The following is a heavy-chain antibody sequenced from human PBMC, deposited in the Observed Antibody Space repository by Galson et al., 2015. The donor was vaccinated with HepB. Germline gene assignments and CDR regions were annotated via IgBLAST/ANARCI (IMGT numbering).Heavy chain of an antibody. CDR3: AKDIAPRQPLLWFGDWFDP. J-gene: IGHJ5*02. Sequence: SLRLSCAAPGFTVSSNAMSGVLQAQGEGLEWVSAISGSGGSKYYADSVKGRCTISRDNSKNTLYLQMNSLRAEDTAVYYCAKDIAPRQPLLWFGDWFDPWGQGTLVTVSS. V-gene: IGHV3-23*01. CDR1: GFTVSSNA. CDR2: ISGSGGSK. D-gene: IGHD3-10*01.